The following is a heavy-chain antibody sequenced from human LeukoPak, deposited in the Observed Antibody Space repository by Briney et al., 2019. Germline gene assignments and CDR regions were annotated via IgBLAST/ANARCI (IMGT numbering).Heavy chain of an antibody. CDR3: ARGSRITIFGVVNFYYMDV. J-gene: IGHJ6*03. CDR1: GGSISNYY. Sequence: PSETLSLTCTVSGGSISNYYWSWIRQPAGKGLEWIGRIYISGTTNYNPSLKSRVTMSVDTSKNQFSLKLTSVTAADTAVYYCARGSRITIFGVVNFYYMDVWGRGTTVTVS. CDR2: IYISGTT. D-gene: IGHD3-3*01. V-gene: IGHV4-4*07.